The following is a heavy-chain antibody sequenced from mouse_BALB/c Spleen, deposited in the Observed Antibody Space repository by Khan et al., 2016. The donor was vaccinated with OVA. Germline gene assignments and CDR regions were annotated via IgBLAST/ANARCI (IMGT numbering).Heavy chain of an antibody. CDR3: ARGYDFFAS. V-gene: IGHV1-26*01. J-gene: IGHJ3*01. Sequence: VQLKQSGPDLVKPGASVKISCKASGYSFTLYYMSWVKQSHGKSLEWIGRVNPNTDNINYNQEFKGKAILTVDKSSNTDYMVLRSLTSEDSAVYFCARGYDFFASGGQGTLVTVSA. CDR2: VNPNTDNI. CDR1: GYSFTLYY. D-gene: IGHD2-14*01.